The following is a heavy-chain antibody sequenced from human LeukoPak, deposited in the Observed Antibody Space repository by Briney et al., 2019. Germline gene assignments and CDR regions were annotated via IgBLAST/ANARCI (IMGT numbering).Heavy chain of an antibody. V-gene: IGHV3-64D*06. J-gene: IGHJ4*02. CDR3: VKEYYSSGWYKVEGHFDY. CDR2: ISSNGGST. Sequence: GRSLRLSCSASGFTFSSYAMHWVRQAPGKGLEYVSAISSNGGSTYYADSVKGRFTISRDNSKNTLYLQMSSLRGEDAAVYYSVKEYYSSGWYKVEGHFDYWGQGTLVTVSS. D-gene: IGHD6-19*01. CDR1: GFTFSSYA.